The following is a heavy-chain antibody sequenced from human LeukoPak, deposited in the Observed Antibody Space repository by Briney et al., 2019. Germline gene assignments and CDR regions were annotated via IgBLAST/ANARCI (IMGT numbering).Heavy chain of an antibody. CDR2: INPSGGST. J-gene: IGHJ4*02. D-gene: IGHD4-17*01. Sequence: ASVKVSCKASGYTFTGYYMHWVRQAPGQGLEWMGIINPSGGSTSYAQKFQGRVTMTRDMSTSTVYMGLSSLRSEDTAVYYCARAGYGDSDFDYWGQGTLVTVSS. V-gene: IGHV1-46*01. CDR3: ARAGYGDSDFDY. CDR1: GYTFTGYY.